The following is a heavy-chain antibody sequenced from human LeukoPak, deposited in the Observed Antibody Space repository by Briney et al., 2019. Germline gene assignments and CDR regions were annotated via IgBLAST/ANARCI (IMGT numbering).Heavy chain of an antibody. CDR2: ISGSGGST. D-gene: IGHD3-22*01. Sequence: GGSLRLSCAASGFTFSSYGMSWVRQAPGKGLEWVSAISGSGGSTYYADSVKGRFTISRDNSKNTLYLQMNSLRAEDTAVYYCARGSTYYYDSTPGYWGQGTLVTVSS. CDR3: ARGSTYYYDSTPGY. J-gene: IGHJ4*02. CDR1: GFTFSSYG. V-gene: IGHV3-23*01.